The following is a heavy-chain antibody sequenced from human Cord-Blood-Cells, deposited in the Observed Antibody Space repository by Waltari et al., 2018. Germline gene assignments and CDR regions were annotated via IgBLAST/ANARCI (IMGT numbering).Heavy chain of an antibody. V-gene: IGHV4-59*01. CDR1: GGSISSYY. CDR2: IYYSGST. Sequence: QVQLQESGPGLVKPSETLSLTCTVSGGSISSYYWSWIRQPPGKGLEWIGYIYYSGSTNCNPTPESRVTISVDTSKNQFSLKLSSVTAADTAVYYCFGSGSYAFDIWGQGTMVTVSS. J-gene: IGHJ3*02. D-gene: IGHD3-10*01. CDR3: FGSGSYAFDI.